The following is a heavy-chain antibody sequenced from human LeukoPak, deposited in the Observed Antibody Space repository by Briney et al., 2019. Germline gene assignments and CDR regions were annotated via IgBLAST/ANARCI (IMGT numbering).Heavy chain of an antibody. CDR1: AGSINSYY. CDR3: ARASARQYYYYYYGMDV. J-gene: IGHJ6*02. V-gene: IGHV4-59*01. CDR2: VDYSGST. Sequence: SETLSLTCTVSAGSINSYYWSWIRQPPGRGLEWLGYVDYSGSTNYNPSLKSRVTISVDTSKNQFSLKLSSVTAADTAVYYCARASARQYYYYYYGMDVWGQGTTVTVSS. D-gene: IGHD6-6*01.